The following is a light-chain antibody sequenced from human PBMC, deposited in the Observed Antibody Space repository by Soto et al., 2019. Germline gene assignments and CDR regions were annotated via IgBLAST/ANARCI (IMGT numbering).Light chain of an antibody. Sequence: EIVITQSPATLSMSPGERATLSCRASQNISSYLIWYQQKPGQAPRLLIYDAPNRDTGIPARFSGSGAGTEFTRTINNLQSEDFEVDYCQQYRNWPRTFGQGTKVDIK. CDR3: QQYRNWPRT. V-gene: IGKV3-15*01. CDR1: QNISSY. J-gene: IGKJ1*01. CDR2: DAP.